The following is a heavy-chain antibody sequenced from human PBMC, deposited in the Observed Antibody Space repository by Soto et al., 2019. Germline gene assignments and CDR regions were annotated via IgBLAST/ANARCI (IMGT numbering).Heavy chain of an antibody. D-gene: IGHD1-26*01. V-gene: IGHV4-4*02. CDR3: AGMVGATLVDF. Sequence: QVQLQESGPGLVRPSGTLSLSCAVSGASISSTTSGNWWSWVRQPPGKGLEWIGEIYYSGSTNYNPSLKSRVTMSVEKSKNQFFMKLTSVTAADTAVYYCAGMVGATLVDFWGQGTLVTVSS. CDR1: GASISSTTSGNW. J-gene: IGHJ4*02. CDR2: IYYSGST.